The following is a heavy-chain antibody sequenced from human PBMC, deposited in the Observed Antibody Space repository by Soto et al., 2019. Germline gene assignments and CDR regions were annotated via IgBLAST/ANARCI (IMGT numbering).Heavy chain of an antibody. CDR2: IYSGGST. D-gene: IGHD2-21*02. CDR1: GFTVSRNY. J-gene: IGHJ2*01. Sequence: GGGLIQPGGSLRLSCAASGFTVSRNYMSWVRQAPGKGLEWVSVIYSGGSTYYADSVKGRFTISRDDSKNTLYLQMNSLRAEDTAVYDCAREVGYGGDSGHWYFDLCGRGTMVTVSS. V-gene: IGHV3-53*01. CDR3: AREVGYGGDSGHWYFDL.